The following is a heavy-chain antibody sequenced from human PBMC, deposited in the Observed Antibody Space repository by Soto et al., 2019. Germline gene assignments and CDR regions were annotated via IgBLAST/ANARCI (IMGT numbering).Heavy chain of an antibody. CDR2: IKSKTDGETT. CDR1: GFTFSNAW. V-gene: IGHV3-15*01. CDR3: TTSYYDSSGFYYAFDI. D-gene: IGHD3-22*01. J-gene: IGHJ3*02. Sequence: GGSLRLSCAASGFTFSNAWMSWVRQAPGKGLEWVGRIKSKTDGETTEYAAPVKGRFTSSRDDTKNTLSLQMNILKTEDTAVYFFTTSYYDSSGFYYAFDIWGQGTMVTVSS.